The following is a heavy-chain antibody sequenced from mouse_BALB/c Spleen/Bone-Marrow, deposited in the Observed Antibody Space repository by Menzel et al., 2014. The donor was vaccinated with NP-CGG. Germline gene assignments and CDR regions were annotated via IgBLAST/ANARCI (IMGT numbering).Heavy chain of an antibody. CDR3: ARRGALITHYYAMDY. V-gene: IGHV5-17*02. D-gene: IGHD2-4*01. CDR2: ISSGSSTI. Sequence: EVQRVESGGGLVQPGGSRKLSCAASGFTFSSFGMHWVRQAPEKGLEWVAYISSGSSTIYYADTVKGRFTISRDNPKDTLFLRMTSLRSEDTAMYYCARRGALITHYYAMDYWGQGTSVTVSS. CDR1: GFTFSSFG. J-gene: IGHJ4*01.